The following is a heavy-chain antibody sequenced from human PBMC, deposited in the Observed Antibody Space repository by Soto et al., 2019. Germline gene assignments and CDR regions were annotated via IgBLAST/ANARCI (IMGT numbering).Heavy chain of an antibody. CDR3: VMVDNYVTPTPQDV. CDR1: GYIFVNYG. D-gene: IGHD3-16*01. CDR2: ISPYTGNT. J-gene: IGHJ6*02. Sequence: QVQLVQSGDEVKKPGASVKVSCKASGYIFVNYGIAWVRQAPGQGLEWMGWISPYTGNTHSATQVQGRRTMTTDTSTRTAYMDLGSLTSDDTAVYYCVMVDNYVTPTPQDVWGQGTTVTVSS. V-gene: IGHV1-18*01.